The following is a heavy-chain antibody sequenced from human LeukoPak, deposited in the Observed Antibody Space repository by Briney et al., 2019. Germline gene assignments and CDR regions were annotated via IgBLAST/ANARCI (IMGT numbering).Heavy chain of an antibody. V-gene: IGHV4-39*01. CDR3: ARREEEMASPGFDY. CDR1: GGSISSSSYY. CDR2: IYYSGST. D-gene: IGHD5-24*01. J-gene: IGHJ4*02. Sequence: SETPSLTCTVSGGSISSSSYYWGWIRQPPGKGLEWIGSIYYSGSTYYNPSLKSRVTISVDTSKNQFSLKLSSVTAADTAVYYCARREEEMASPGFDYWAREPWSPSPQ.